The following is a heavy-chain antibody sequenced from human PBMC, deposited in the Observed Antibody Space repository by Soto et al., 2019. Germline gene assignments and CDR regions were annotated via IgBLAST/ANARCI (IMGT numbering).Heavy chain of an antibody. J-gene: IGHJ4*02. CDR2: INAGNGDT. CDR3: ARDVSSSIDC. Sequence: QVQLVQSGAEVKKPGASVKVSCKASGFTFTSYALHWVRQAPGHRLEWMGWINAGNGDTKYSQTFQDRVTIARDTSASTVYMEMSSPRSEDTTVYYCARDVSSSIDCWGQGTLVTVSS. V-gene: IGHV1-3*01. CDR1: GFTFTSYA. D-gene: IGHD6-6*01.